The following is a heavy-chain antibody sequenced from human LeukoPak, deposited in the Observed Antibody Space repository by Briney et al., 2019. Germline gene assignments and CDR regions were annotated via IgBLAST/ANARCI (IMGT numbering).Heavy chain of an antibody. Sequence: GGSLRLSCAASGFTFSSYEMNWVRQAPGKGLEWVSYISSSGSTIYYADSVKGRFTISRDNSKNTLYLQMNSPRAEDTAVYYCAKSSYSSGWYAPLDYWGQGTLVTVSS. J-gene: IGHJ4*02. V-gene: IGHV3-48*03. CDR3: AKSSYSSGWYAPLDY. CDR1: GFTFSSYE. D-gene: IGHD6-19*01. CDR2: ISSSGSTI.